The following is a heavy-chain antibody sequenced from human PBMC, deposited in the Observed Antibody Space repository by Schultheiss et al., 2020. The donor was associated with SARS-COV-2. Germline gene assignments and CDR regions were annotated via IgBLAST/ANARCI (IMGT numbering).Heavy chain of an antibody. CDR2: ISYDGSNK. CDR3: AKDSGLSSYYYYFYMDV. J-gene: IGHJ6*03. Sequence: GESLKISCAASGFTFSSYATHWVRQAPGKGLEWVAVISYDGSNKYYADSVKGRFTISRDNAKNSLYLQMNSLRAEDTAVYYCAKDSGLSSYYYYFYMDVWGKGTTVTVSS. D-gene: IGHD3-16*02. CDR1: GFTFSSYA. V-gene: IGHV3-30-3*02.